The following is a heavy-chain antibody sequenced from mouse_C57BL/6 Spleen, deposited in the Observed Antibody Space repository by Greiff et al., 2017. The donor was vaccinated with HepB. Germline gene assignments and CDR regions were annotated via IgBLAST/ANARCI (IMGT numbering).Heavy chain of an antibody. D-gene: IGHD1-1*01. CDR1: GFTFSDYY. V-gene: IGHV5-16*01. Sequence: EVKLMESEGGLVQPGSSMKLSCTASGFTFSDYYMAWVRQVPEKGLEWVANINYDGSSTYYLDSLKSRFIISRDNAKNILYLQMSSLKSEDTATYYCARDRGSSSYFDYWGQGTTLTVSS. CDR3: ARDRGSSSYFDY. CDR2: INYDGSST. J-gene: IGHJ2*01.